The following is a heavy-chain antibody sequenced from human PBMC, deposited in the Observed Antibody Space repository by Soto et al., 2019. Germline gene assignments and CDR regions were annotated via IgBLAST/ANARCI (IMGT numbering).Heavy chain of an antibody. CDR3: ASQAGTSGTYYNGAFDM. D-gene: IGHD3-10*01. CDR2: ISGRGGST. J-gene: IGHJ3*02. CDR1: GFTFSNYA. Sequence: EVQLLESGGGLVQPGGSLRLSCAASGFTFSNYALSWVRQAPGKGLEWVSAISGRGGSTYYADSVKGRLTISRDNSKNTLYLQMNSLRAEDTAIYFCASQAGTSGTYYNGAFDMWGQGTMVTVSS. V-gene: IGHV3-23*01.